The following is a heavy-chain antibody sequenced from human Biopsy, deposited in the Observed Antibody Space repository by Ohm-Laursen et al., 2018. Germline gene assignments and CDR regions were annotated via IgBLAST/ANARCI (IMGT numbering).Heavy chain of an antibody. J-gene: IGHJ4*02. CDR2: VYYSGST. Sequence: SDTLSLTCSVSGGSISSRNHYWGWLRQPPGKGREWIGHVYYSGSTFYNSSLESRVTVSVDTSKNQFHLRLTSMSASDTAVYYCARHSLDDFWSGAHYYFDYWGLGTLVTVSS. CDR1: GGSISSRNHY. V-gene: IGHV4-39*01. CDR3: ARHSLDDFWSGAHYYFDY. D-gene: IGHD3-3*01.